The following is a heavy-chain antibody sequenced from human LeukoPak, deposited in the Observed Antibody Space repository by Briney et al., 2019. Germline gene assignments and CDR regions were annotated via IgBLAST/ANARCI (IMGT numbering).Heavy chain of an antibody. Sequence: GGSLRLSCAASGFTVSSNYMGWVRQAPGKGLEWVSVIYSGGSTYYADSVKGRFTISRDNSKNTLYLQMNSLRAEDTAVYYCAGYYDRLGRAPQPGGNWGQGTLVTVSS. CDR3: AGYYDRLGRAPQPGGN. CDR2: IYSGGST. CDR1: GFTVSSNY. D-gene: IGHD3-22*01. J-gene: IGHJ4*02. V-gene: IGHV3-53*01.